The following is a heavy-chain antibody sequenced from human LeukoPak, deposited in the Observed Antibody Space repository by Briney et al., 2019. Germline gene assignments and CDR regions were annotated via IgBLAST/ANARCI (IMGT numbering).Heavy chain of an antibody. J-gene: IGHJ4*02. V-gene: IGHV3-15*01. D-gene: IGHD3-22*01. CDR2: IKSKTDGGTT. CDR3: TTVAYYYDSSGYLDY. Sequence: SGGSLRLSCAASGFTFSNAWMSWVRQAPGKGLEWVGRIKSKTDGGTTDYAAPVKGRFTISRDDSKNTLYLQMNSLKTEDTAVYYCTTVAYYYDSSGYLDYWGQGTLVTVSS. CDR1: GFTFSNAW.